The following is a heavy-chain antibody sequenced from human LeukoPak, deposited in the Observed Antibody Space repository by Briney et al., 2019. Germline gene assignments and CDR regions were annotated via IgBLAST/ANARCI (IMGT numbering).Heavy chain of an antibody. J-gene: IGHJ4*02. CDR1: GFTFSSYA. V-gene: IGHV3-23*01. D-gene: IGHD5-18*01. CDR3: AKGFSGYSYGYKGYYFDY. CDR2: ISGSGGST. Sequence: QTGGSLRLSCAASGFTFSSYAMSWVRQAPGKGLEWVSAISGSGGSTYYADSVKGRSTISRDNSKNTLYLQMNSLRAEDTAVYYCAKGFSGYSYGYKGYYFDYWGQGTLVTVSS.